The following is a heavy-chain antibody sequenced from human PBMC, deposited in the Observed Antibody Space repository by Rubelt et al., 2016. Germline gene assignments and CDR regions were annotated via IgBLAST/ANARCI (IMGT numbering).Heavy chain of an antibody. Sequence: HWVRQASGKGLEWVGRIRSKANSYATAYAASVKGRFTISRDDSKNTAYLQMNSLKTEDTAVYYCARTYSSSWYSVYYFDYWGQGTLITVSS. V-gene: IGHV3-73*01. CDR3: ARTYSSSWYSVYYFDY. D-gene: IGHD6-13*01. J-gene: IGHJ4*02. CDR2: IRSKANSYAT.